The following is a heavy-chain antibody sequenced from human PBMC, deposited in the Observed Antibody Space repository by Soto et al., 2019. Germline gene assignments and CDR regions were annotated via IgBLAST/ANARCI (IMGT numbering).Heavy chain of an antibody. CDR3: ARDRKYYYDSSGYSY. J-gene: IGHJ4*02. CDR2: IYYSGST. Sequence: QVQLQESGPGLVKPSQTLSLTCTVSGGSISSGDYYWSWIRQPPGKGLEWIGYIYYSGSTYYNPSRKSRVTISVDTSKNQFSLKLSSVTAADTAVYYCARDRKYYYDSSGYSYWGQGTLVTVSS. V-gene: IGHV4-30-4*01. D-gene: IGHD3-22*01. CDR1: GGSISSGDYY.